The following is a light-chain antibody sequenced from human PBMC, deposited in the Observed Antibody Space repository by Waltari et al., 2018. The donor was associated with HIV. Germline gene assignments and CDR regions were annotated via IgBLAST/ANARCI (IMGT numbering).Light chain of an antibody. J-gene: IGLJ2*01. V-gene: IGLV3-19*01. CDR2: GKN. CDR1: SPRKYY. Sequence: SSELTQDPAVSVALGQTVKIACLGDSPRKYYASRYRLRPGQAPQLLVYGKNTRPSGIPDRFSATSSGNRAFLTITGARAEYEADYYCACWDRSGDYILFGGGTSLTGL. CDR3: ACWDRSGDYIL.